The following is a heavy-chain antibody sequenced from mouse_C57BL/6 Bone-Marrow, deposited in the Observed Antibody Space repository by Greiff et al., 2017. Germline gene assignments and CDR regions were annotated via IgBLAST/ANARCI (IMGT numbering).Heavy chain of an antibody. Sequence: QVQLKQSGAELAKPGASVKLSCKASGYTFTSYWMHWVKQRPGQGLEWIGYINPSSGYTKYNQKFKDKATLTADKSSSTAYMQLSSLTYEDSAVYYCARSTTGVGYYDAMDYWGQGTSVTVSS. J-gene: IGHJ4*01. CDR3: ARSTTGVGYYDAMDY. CDR2: INPSSGYT. CDR1: GYTFTSYW. D-gene: IGHD1-1*01. V-gene: IGHV1-7*01.